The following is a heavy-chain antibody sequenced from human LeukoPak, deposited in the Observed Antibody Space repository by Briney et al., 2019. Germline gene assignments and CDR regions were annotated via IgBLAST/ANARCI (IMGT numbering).Heavy chain of an antibody. CDR3: ARVPYCFNGICYTHYYFDY. CDR1: GYSFTNYY. J-gene: IGHJ4*02. CDR2: INPSGGGT. D-gene: IGHD2-8*01. Sequence: ASVKVSCEASGYSFTNYYIHWVRQAPGQGLESVGIINPSGGGTTYPQKFQGRVTMTRDTSTSTVYMELSSLRSEDTAVYYCARVPYCFNGICYTHYYFDYWGQGTLVTVSS. V-gene: IGHV1-46*01.